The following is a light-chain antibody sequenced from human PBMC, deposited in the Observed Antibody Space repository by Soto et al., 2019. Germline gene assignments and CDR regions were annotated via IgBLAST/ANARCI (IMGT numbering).Light chain of an antibody. Sequence: QSALTQPASVSGSPGQSITISCTGTSSDVGLYDYVSWYQQHPGKAPQLMIYAVSNRPSGVSNRFSASKSGNTASLFISGLQAEDEADYYCSSYDNSLSGYIFGTGTKVTVL. V-gene: IGLV2-14*01. CDR3: SSYDNSLSGYI. CDR1: SSDVGLYDY. CDR2: AVS. J-gene: IGLJ1*01.